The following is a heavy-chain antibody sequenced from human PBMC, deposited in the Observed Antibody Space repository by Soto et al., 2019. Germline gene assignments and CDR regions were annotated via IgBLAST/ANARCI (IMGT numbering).Heavy chain of an antibody. CDR1: GGTFSNYS. J-gene: IGHJ6*02. CDR2: IMPIFGRA. CDR3: ALWFKEAGIGGNYYYGMDV. D-gene: IGHD6-19*01. V-gene: IGHV1-69*13. Sequence: SLKTSCMASGGTFSNYSFSWVRQPPGQRLEWLGGIMPIFGRADYAQKFRDRVTITADESTSTAHMELSSLRSDDTAVYYCALWFKEAGIGGNYYYGMDVWGQGTTVTVSS.